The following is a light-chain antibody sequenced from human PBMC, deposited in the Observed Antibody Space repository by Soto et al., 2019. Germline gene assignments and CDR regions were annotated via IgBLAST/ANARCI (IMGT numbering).Light chain of an antibody. CDR1: QGVSSHY. J-gene: IGKJ2*01. Sequence: EIVLTQSPGTLSLSPGESATLSCRASQGVSSHYLAWYQHKPGQAPRLLMYGASSRATGIPDRFSGSGSGTDFTLTISRLELEDSAVYYCQQYGSSPPYTFGQGTKLEI. V-gene: IGKV3-20*01. CDR2: GAS. CDR3: QQYGSSPPYT.